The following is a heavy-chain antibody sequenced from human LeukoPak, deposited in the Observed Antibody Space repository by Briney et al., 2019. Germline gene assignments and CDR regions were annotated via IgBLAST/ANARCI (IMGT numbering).Heavy chain of an antibody. J-gene: IGHJ3*02. CDR1: GFTFSDYW. D-gene: IGHD1-1*01. V-gene: IGHV3-7*01. CDR3: ARDSRFCTSYNCRGADFDI. Sequence: GGSLRLSCAASGFTFSDYWMSWVRQSPGKGLEWVANIKEDGSQKYYVDSVRGRFTISRDNAKNSLFLQMDSLRAEDTAVYYCARDSRFCTSYNCRGADFDIWGQGTMVTVTS. CDR2: IKEDGSQK.